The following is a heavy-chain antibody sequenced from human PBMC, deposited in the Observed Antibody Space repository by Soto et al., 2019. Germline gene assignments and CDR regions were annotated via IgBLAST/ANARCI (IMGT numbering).Heavy chain of an antibody. V-gene: IGHV5-51*01. CDR2: IYPGDSDT. J-gene: IGHJ3*02. D-gene: IGHD3-22*01. CDR3: ARVLYYYDSSGYPTPDDAFDI. CDR1: GYSFTSYW. Sequence: PGESLTISCKGSGYSFTSYWIGCVRQMPGKGLEWMVIIYPGDSDTRYSPSFQGQVTISADKSISTAYLQWSSLKASDTAMYYCARVLYYYDSSGYPTPDDAFDIWGQGTMVTVS.